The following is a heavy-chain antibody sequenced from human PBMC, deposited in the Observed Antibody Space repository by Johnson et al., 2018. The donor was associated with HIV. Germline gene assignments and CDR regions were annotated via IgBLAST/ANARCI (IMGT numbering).Heavy chain of an antibody. J-gene: IGHJ3*02. CDR3: ARGGSDAFDI. Sequence: VQLVESGGVVVWPGGSLRPSCAASGFAFADYGMHWVRQPPGKGLEWVSFIDWDGISSYYADSVKGRFTISRDNAKNSLYVQMKSLRAADTALYYCARGGSDAFDIWGQGTMVTVSS. CDR1: GFAFADYG. CDR2: IDWDGISS. V-gene: IGHV3-43D*03. D-gene: IGHD3-16*01.